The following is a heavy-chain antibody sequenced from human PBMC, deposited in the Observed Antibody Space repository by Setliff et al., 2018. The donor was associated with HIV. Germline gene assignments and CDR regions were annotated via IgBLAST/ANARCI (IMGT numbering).Heavy chain of an antibody. CDR3: ARLLVAGMLFDY. Sequence: SETLSLTCTVSGGSISSGNYYWSWIRQPPGKGLEWTGYIYYSGSTSYNPSLKSRVTISVDTSKNQFSLKLSSVTAADTAVYYCARLLVAGMLFDYWGQGTLVTVSS. CDR2: IYYSGST. V-gene: IGHV4-39*01. J-gene: IGHJ4*02. D-gene: IGHD2-15*01. CDR1: GGSISSGNYY.